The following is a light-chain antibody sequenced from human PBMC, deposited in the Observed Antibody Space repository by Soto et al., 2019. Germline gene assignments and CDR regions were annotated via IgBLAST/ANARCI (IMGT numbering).Light chain of an antibody. CDR3: YSFTTSDTYV. CDR2: EVS. J-gene: IGLJ1*01. Sequence: QSVLTQPPSVSGTPGQSVTIPRSGTSRDDGSYNHVSWYQQAPDTAPKLMIYEVSNRPSGVPDRFSGSKSGNTASLTISGLQPEDEADYYCYSFTTSDTYVFGTVTKVTV. V-gene: IGLV2-18*02. CDR1: SRDDGSYNH.